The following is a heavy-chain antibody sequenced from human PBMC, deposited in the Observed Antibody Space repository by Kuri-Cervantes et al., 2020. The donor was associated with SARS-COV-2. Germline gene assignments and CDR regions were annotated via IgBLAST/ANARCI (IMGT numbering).Heavy chain of an antibody. Sequence: GESLKISCAASGFTFSSYATSWVRQAPGKGLEWVSAISGSGGSTYYADSVKGRFTISRDNSKKTLYLQMNSLRVEDTALYYCAPRDYWGQGILVTVSS. CDR3: APRDY. J-gene: IGHJ4*02. CDR1: GFTFSSYA. V-gene: IGHV3-23*01. CDR2: ISGSGGST.